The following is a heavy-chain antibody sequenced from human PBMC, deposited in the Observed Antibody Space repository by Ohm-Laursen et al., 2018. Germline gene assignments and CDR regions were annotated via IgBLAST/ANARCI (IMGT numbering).Heavy chain of an antibody. V-gene: IGHV4-59*07. J-gene: IGHJ6*02. CDR3: ARALGGYPISYYYGMDV. CDR1: GGSFSGYY. CDR2: IYYSGST. Sequence: SDTLSLTCGVYGGSFSGYYWSWIRQHPGKGLEWIGYIYYSGSTYYNPSLKSRVTISVDTSKNQFSLKLSSVTAADTAVYYCARALGGYPISYYYGMDVWGQGTTVTVSS. D-gene: IGHD7-27*01.